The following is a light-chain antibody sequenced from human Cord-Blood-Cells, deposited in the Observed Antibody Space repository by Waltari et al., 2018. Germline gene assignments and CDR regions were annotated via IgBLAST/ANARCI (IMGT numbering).Light chain of an antibody. CDR2: DVS. V-gene: IGLV2-14*01. CDR1: SSDVGGYNY. CDR3: SSYTSSSTV. J-gene: IGLJ3*02. Sequence: QSALTQPASVSGSPGQSITISCTGTSSDVGGYNYVFWYQQHPGKAPKLMIYDVSNRPSGFSSRFSGSKSGNTASLTISGLQAEDEADYYCSSYTSSSTVFGGGTKLTVL.